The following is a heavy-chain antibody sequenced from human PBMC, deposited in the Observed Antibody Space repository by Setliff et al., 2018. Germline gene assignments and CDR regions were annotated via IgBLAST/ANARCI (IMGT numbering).Heavy chain of an antibody. J-gene: IGHJ5*02. D-gene: IGHD1-26*01. V-gene: IGHV4-38-2*01. CDR3: ARALYAPVGPTDNWFDP. CDR2: IYHSGTT. Sequence: SETLSLTCAVSGYSISSGFYWGRIRQPPGKGLEWIGSIYHSGTTYYNPSLKSRVTILVDTSKNQFSLKMTSVTAADTALYYCARALYAPVGPTDNWFDPWGQGTLVTVSS. CDR1: GYSISSGFY.